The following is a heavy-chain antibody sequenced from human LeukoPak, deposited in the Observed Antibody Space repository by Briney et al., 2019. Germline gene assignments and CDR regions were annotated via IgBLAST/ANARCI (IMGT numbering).Heavy chain of an antibody. CDR3: ARAAGIAAAGRAFFFDY. J-gene: IGHJ4*02. V-gene: IGHV4-34*01. D-gene: IGHD6-13*01. CDR2: INHSGST. CDR1: GGSSSGYY. Sequence: SETLSLTCAVYGGSSSGYYWSWIRQPPGKGLEWIGEINHSGSTNYNPSLKSRVTISVDTSKNQFSLKLSSVTAADTAVYYCARAAGIAAAGRAFFFDYWGQGTLVTVSS.